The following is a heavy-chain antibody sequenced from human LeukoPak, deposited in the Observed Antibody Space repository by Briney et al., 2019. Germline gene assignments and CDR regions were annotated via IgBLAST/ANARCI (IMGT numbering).Heavy chain of an antibody. CDR3: ARGQGTVTTH. V-gene: IGHV4-34*01. CDR1: GGSFSGYY. J-gene: IGHJ4*02. CDR2: INHSGSA. D-gene: IGHD4-17*01. Sequence: PSETLSLTCAVSGGSFSGYYWTWIRQPPGKGLEWIGEINHSGSANYNPSLKSPVTISLDTSKNQYSLKLSSVTAADTAVYYCARGQGTVTTHWGQGTLVTVSS.